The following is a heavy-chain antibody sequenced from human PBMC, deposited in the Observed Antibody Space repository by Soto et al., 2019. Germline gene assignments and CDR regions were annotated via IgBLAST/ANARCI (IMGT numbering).Heavy chain of an antibody. D-gene: IGHD4-17*01. V-gene: IGHV1-69*02. J-gene: IGHJ4*02. CDR1: GGTFSSYT. CDR2: IIPILGIA. Sequence: QVQLVQSGAEVKKPGSSVKVSCKASGGTFSSYTISWVRQAPGQGLEWMGRIIPILGIANYAQKFQGRVTITPDNSTSTAYMELSSLRSEDTAVYYCASRKGSYGDPDFDYWGQGTLVTVSS. CDR3: ASRKGSYGDPDFDY.